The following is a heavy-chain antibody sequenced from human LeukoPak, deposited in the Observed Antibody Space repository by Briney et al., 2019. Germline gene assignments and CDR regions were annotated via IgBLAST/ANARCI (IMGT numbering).Heavy chain of an antibody. CDR2: IYPGDSDT. V-gene: IGHV5-51*01. CDR3: ARRGDSSSWAAEYFQY. Sequence: GESLKISCKGSGYSFTSYWIGWVRQMPGKGLEWMGIIYPGDSDTRYSPSFQGQVTISADKSISTAYLQWSSLKASDTAIYYCARRGDSSSWAAEYFQYWGQGTLVTVSS. D-gene: IGHD6-13*01. J-gene: IGHJ1*01. CDR1: GYSFTSYW.